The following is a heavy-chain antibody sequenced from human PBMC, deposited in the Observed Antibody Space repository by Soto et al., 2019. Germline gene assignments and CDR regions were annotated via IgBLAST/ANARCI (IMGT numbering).Heavy chain of an antibody. J-gene: IGHJ4*02. D-gene: IGHD6-19*01. CDR3: AKVQYSSGWYGEDYFDD. V-gene: IGHV3-9*01. CDR1: GFTFDDYA. CDR2: ISWNSGSI. Sequence: LRLSCAASGFTFDDYAMHWVRQAPGKGLEWVSGISWNSGSIGYADSVKGRFTISRDNAKNSLYLQMNSLRAEDTALYYCAKVQYSSGWYGEDYFDDWGQGTLVTVSS.